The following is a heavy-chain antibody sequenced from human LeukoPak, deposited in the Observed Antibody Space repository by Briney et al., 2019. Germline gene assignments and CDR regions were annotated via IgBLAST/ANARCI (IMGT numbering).Heavy chain of an antibody. CDR1: GGSLSGYY. V-gene: IGHV4-34*01. CDR2: INHSGST. CDR3: ARGLSRMTTVTR. D-gene: IGHD4-17*01. J-gene: IGHJ4*02. Sequence: SETLSLTCAVYGGSLSGYYWSWIRQPPGKGLEWTGEINHSGSTNYNPSLKSRVTISVDTSKNQFSLKLSSVTAADTAVYYCARGLSRMTTVTRWGQGTLVTASS.